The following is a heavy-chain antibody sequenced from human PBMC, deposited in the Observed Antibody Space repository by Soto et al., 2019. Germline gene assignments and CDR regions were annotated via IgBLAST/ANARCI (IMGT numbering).Heavy chain of an antibody. J-gene: IGHJ6*02. CDR2: IYHSGST. D-gene: IGHD6-13*01. CDR1: GGSISSGGYS. Sequence: SETLSLTCAVSGGSISSGGYSWSWIRQPPGKGLEWIGYIYHSGSTYYNPSLKSRVTISVDRSKNQFSLKLSSVTAADTAVYYCARAIAAAGMYYYYYGMAVWGQGTRVTVSS. CDR3: ARAIAAAGMYYYYYGMAV. V-gene: IGHV4-30-2*01.